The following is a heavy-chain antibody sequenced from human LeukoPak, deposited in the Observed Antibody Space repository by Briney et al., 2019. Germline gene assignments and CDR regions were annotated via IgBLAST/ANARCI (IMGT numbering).Heavy chain of an antibody. J-gene: IGHJ4*02. D-gene: IGHD4-17*01. Sequence: PSQTLSLTCTVSSRSIRNYYSSWVTHPPGKGLEWTGYIYSSGSTNYNPFLKSRVTISIDTSKNQFSLKLSSVTAADTAVYYCARGGLGISRGDYFCHWGQGTLVTVSS. V-gene: IGHV4-59*01. CDR2: IYSSGST. CDR3: ARGGLGISRGDYFCH. CDR1: SRSIRNYY.